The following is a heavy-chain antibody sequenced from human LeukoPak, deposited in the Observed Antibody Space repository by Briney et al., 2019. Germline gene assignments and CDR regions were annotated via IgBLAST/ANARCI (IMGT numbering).Heavy chain of an antibody. J-gene: IGHJ6*02. CDR3: ARLSTIDGMDV. CDR2: IYHSGST. V-gene: IGHV4-30-2*01. CDR1: GGSISSGGYS. D-gene: IGHD3-3*01. Sequence: SQTLSLTCAVSGGSISSGGYSWSWIRQPPGKGLEWIGYIYHSGSTYYNPSLKSRVTTSVDRSKNQFSLKLSSVTAADTAVYYCARLSTIDGMDVWGQGTTVTVSS.